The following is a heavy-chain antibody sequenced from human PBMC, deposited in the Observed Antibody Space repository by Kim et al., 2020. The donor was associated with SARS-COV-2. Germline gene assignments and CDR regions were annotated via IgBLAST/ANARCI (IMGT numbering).Heavy chain of an antibody. Sequence: ASVKVSCKASGYTFTSYDINWVRQATGQGLEWMGWMNPNSGNTGYAQKFQGRVTMTRNTSISTAYMELSSLRSEDTAVYYCSGSYYYYYGMDVWGQGTTVTVSS. V-gene: IGHV1-8*01. CDR1: GYTFTSYD. CDR2: MNPNSGNT. CDR3: SGSYYYYYGMDV. J-gene: IGHJ6*02. D-gene: IGHD1-26*01.